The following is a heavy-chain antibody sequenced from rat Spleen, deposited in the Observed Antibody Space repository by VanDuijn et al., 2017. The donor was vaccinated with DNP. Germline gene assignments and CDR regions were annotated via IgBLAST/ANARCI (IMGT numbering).Heavy chain of an antibody. D-gene: IGHD1-11*01. CDR3: ITFEGRNA. Sequence: EVQLVESGGDLVQSGRSLKVSCAASGFTFSRYPMAWVRQAPKKGLEWVATITYDGSKTYYRDSVKGRFTISRDNAKSTLYLQMDSLRSEDTATYYCITFEGRNAWGQGTSVTVSS. V-gene: IGHV5S10*01. CDR2: ITYDGSKT. CDR1: GFTFSRYP. J-gene: IGHJ4*01.